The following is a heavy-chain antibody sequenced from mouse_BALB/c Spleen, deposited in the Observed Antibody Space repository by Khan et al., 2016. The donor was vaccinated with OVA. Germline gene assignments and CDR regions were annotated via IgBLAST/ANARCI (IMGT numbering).Heavy chain of an antibody. CDR1: GFSLTGYG. CDR2: IWGDGST. CDR3: TRADYGNYREAMDY. V-gene: IGHV2-6-7*01. Sequence: QVQLKQSGPGLVAPSQSLSITCTVSGFSLTGYGVSWGRQPPGKGLEWLGMIWGDGSTDYNSALKSRLSISKDNSKSQVFLKMNSLQTDYTAKYYCTRADYGNYREAMDYWGQGTSVTVSS. J-gene: IGHJ4*01. D-gene: IGHD2-1*01.